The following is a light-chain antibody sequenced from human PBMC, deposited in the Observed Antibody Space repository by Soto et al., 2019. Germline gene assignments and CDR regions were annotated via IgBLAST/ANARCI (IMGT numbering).Light chain of an antibody. V-gene: IGLV2-14*03. J-gene: IGLJ1*01. CDR2: DVS. CDR3: GSYTTSSNYV. CDR1: ISDVGSYNY. Sequence: QSVPTQPASVSGSPGQSITISCTGTISDVGSYNYVSWYQQYPGKAPKLMIYDVSTRPSGVSDRFSGSKSGNTASLTISGLRAEDEADYYCGSYTTSSNYVFGTGTKLTVL.